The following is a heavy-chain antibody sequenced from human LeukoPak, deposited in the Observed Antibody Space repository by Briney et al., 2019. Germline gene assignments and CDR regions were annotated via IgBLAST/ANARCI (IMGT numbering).Heavy chain of an antibody. D-gene: IGHD1-26*01. CDR1: GYTFTGYY. CDR2: INPNSGGT. V-gene: IGHV1-2*02. CDR3: ARDESGAKVFQH. Sequence: GASVKVSCKASGYTFTGYYMRWVRQAPGQGLEWMGWINPNSGGTNYAQKFQGRVTMTRDTSISTAYMELSRLRSDDTAVYYCARDESGAKVFQHWGQGTLVTVSS. J-gene: IGHJ1*01.